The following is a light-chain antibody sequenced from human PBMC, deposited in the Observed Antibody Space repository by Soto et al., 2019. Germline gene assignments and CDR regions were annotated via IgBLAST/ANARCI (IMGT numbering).Light chain of an antibody. CDR1: QSVSSNY. CDR2: AAS. V-gene: IGKV3-20*01. Sequence: EVVLTQSPGTLSLSPGERATLSCRASQSVSSNYLAWYQQKPGQAPRLLIYAASTMAAGIPDRFSGSESGTDFTLTISRLEPEDFAVYYCQQFGNSLYTFGQGTKLEIK. CDR3: QQFGNSLYT. J-gene: IGKJ2*01.